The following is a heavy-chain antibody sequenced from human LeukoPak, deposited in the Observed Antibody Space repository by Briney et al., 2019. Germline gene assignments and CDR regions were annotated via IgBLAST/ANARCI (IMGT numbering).Heavy chain of an antibody. D-gene: IGHD4-23*01. CDR1: GGSISSGDYY. Sequence: SQTLSLTCTVSGGSISSGDYYWGWIRQPPGKGLEWIVYIYYSGSTYYNPSLKSRVTISVDTSKNQFSLKLSSVTAADTAVYYCARLTTVVTPRPYYFDYWGQGTLVTVSS. CDR2: IYYSGST. J-gene: IGHJ4*02. V-gene: IGHV4-30-4*08. CDR3: ARLTTVVTPRPYYFDY.